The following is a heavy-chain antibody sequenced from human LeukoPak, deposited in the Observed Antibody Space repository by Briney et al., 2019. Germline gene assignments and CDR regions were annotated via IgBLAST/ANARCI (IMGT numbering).Heavy chain of an antibody. V-gene: IGHV1-18*01. D-gene: IGHD2-8*01. J-gene: IGHJ4*02. CDR2: ISAYNGNT. CDR1: GYTFTSYG. CDR3: ARDAYCTNGVCRYSGRDY. Sequence: GASVKVSCKASGYTFTSYGISWVRQAPGQGLEWMGWISAYNGNTNYAQKLQGRATMTTDTSTSTAYMELRSLRSDDTAVYYCARDAYCTNGVCRYSGRDYWGQGTLVTVSS.